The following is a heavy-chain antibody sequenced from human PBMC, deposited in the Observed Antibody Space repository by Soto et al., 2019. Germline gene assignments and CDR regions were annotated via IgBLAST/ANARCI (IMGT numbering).Heavy chain of an antibody. CDR2: IYHSGST. V-gene: IGHV4-4*02. CDR1: GGSISSSNW. CDR3: ARGYYDSSGYNSWFDP. Sequence: SETLSLTCAVSGGSISSSNWWSWVRQPPGKGLEWIGEIYHSGSTNYNPSLKSRVTISVDKSKNQFSLKLSSVTAADTAVCYCARGYYDSSGYNSWFDPWGQGTLVPSPQ. D-gene: IGHD3-22*01. J-gene: IGHJ5*02.